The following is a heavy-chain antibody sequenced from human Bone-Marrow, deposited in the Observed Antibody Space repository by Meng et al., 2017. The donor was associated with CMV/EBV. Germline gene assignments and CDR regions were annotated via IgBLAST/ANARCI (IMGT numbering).Heavy chain of an antibody. CDR3: TRDPNPYYDFWSGYSWSSNWFDP. CDR2: ISSSSSYI. D-gene: IGHD3-3*01. V-gene: IGHV3-21*01. CDR1: GSISSSNW. J-gene: IGHJ5*02. Sequence: ETLSLTCAVSGGSISSSNWWSWVRQSPGEGLEWVSSISSSSSYIYYADSVKGRFTISRDNAKNSLYLQMNSLRAEDTAVYYCTRDPNPYYDFWSGYSWSSNWFDPWGQGTLVTVSS.